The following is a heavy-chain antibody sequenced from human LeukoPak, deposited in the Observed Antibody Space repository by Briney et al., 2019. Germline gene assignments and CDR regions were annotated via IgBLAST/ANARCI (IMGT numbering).Heavy chain of an antibody. Sequence: PGGSLRLSCAASGFTFSSYWMSWVRQAPGKGLEWVANIKQDGSEKYYVDSVKGRFTISRDNAKNSLYLQMNSLRAEDTAVYYCARDLNFWSSYSTRGFDYWGQGTLVTVSS. D-gene: IGHD3-3*01. J-gene: IGHJ4*02. CDR1: GFTFSSYW. V-gene: IGHV3-7*01. CDR2: IKQDGSEK. CDR3: ARDLNFWSSYSTRGFDY.